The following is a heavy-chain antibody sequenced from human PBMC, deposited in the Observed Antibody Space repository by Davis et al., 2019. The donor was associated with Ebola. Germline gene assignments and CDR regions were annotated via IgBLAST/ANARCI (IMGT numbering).Heavy chain of an antibody. CDR2: ITSKTDGGTT. V-gene: IGHV3-15*01. D-gene: IGHD6-6*01. CDR3: SRDLKQRPPSYYDGMDV. J-gene: IGHJ6*02. Sequence: PWGSLRLSCAASGFTFSNAWMNWVCHAQGKGLEWVGRITSKTDGGTTDYAAPVKGRFTISRDDSKTIAYLQMDILKTEDTAVYYCSRDLKQRPPSYYDGMDVWGQGTTVTVSS. CDR1: GFTFSNAW.